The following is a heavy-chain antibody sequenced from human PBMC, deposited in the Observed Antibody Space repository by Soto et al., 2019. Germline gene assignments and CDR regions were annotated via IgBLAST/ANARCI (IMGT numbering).Heavy chain of an antibody. CDR3: AREGPWGISDY. D-gene: IGHD3-16*01. V-gene: IGHV3-30*03. CDR2: ISYDGSNK. CDR1: GFTFSSYG. Sequence: PGGSLRLSCAASGFTFSSYGMHWVRQAPGKGLEWVAVISYDGSNKYYADSVKGRFTISRDNAKNSLYLQMNSLRAEDTAVYYCAREGPWGISDYWGQGTLVTVSS. J-gene: IGHJ4*02.